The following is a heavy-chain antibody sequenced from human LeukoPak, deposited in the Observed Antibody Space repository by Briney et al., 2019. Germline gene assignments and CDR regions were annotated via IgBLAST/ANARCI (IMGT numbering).Heavy chain of an antibody. CDR3: AREKYSAS. CDR2: ISSSTSYT. V-gene: IGHV3-11*06. CDR1: GFSFSDYH. Sequence: GGSLRLSCAASGFSFSDYHMSWIRQAPGKGLEWVSYISSSTSYTNYADSVKGRFTISRDNAKNSLYLQMNSLRDEDTAVYYCAREKYSASWGQGTLVTVSS. J-gene: IGHJ4*02. D-gene: IGHD2/OR15-2a*01.